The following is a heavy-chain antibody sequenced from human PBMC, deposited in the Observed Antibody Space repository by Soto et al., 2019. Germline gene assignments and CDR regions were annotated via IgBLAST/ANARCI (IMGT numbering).Heavy chain of an antibody. J-gene: IGHJ4*02. D-gene: IGHD3-3*01. CDR2: INAGHGDT. V-gene: IGHV1-3*01. Sequence: ASVKVSCKASGYIITAYSIHWLRQAPGQGPEWVGWINAGHGDTKYSKRLHDRVTISRDTSANTAYMELTSLRSEDTAVYFCARGERNHDFWSGYFGRFDSWGQGTLVTVSS. CDR3: ARGERNHDFWSGYFGRFDS. CDR1: GYIITAYS.